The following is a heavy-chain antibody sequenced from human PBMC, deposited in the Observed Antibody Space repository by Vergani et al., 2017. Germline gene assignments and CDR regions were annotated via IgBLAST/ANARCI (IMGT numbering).Heavy chain of an antibody. CDR1: GFTFSSYG. D-gene: IGHD2-21*02. Sequence: QVQLVESGGGVVQPGRSLRLSCAASGFTFSSYGMHWVRQAPGKGLEWVAVISYDGSNKYYADSVKGRFTISRDNSKNTLYLQMNSLRAEDTAVYYCAKTQVVTAFLYGMDVWGQGTTVTVSS. V-gene: IGHV3-30*18. J-gene: IGHJ6*02. CDR3: AKTQVVTAFLYGMDV. CDR2: ISYDGSNK.